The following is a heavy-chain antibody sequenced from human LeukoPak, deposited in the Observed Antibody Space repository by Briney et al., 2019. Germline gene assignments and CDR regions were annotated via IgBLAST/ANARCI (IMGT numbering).Heavy chain of an antibody. J-gene: IGHJ4*02. CDR3: AREEVGATSY. CDR2: ISDSGSTV. V-gene: IGHV3-11*04. CDR1: GFTFSNYY. D-gene: IGHD1-26*01. Sequence: PGGSLRLSCAASGFTFSNYYMTWIRQAPGKGLEWVSYISDSGSTVYYADSVKGRFTISRDTAKNSLYLQMNSLRAGDTAVYYCAREEVGATSYWGQGTLVTVSS.